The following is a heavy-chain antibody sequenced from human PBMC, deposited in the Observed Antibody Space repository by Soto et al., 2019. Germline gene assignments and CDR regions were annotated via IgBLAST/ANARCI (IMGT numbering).Heavy chain of an antibody. V-gene: IGHV3-72*01. J-gene: IGHJ2*01. D-gene: IGHD2-8*01. CDR3: ARGYCSNGVGYRYIDL. CDR2: TRNKANSYTT. CDR1: GFTFSDHY. Sequence: EVQLVESGGGLVQPGGSLRLSCAASGFTFSDHYMDWVRQAPGKGLEWVGRTRNKANSYTTEYAASVKGSITISRDDSKTSLYLQMNSLKTEDTAVYYCARGYCSNGVGYRYIDLWGRGTLVTVPS.